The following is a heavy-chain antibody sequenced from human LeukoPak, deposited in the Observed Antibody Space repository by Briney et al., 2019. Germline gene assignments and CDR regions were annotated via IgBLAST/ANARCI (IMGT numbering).Heavy chain of an antibody. CDR3: ARDMGCYDSSGYYPIGGFDY. CDR2: INPSGGST. CDR1: GYTFTSYY. D-gene: IGHD3-22*01. Sequence: ASVKVSCKASGYTFTSYYMHWVRQAPGQGLEWMGIINPSGGSTSYAQKFQGRVTMTRDMSTSTVYMELSSLRSEDTAVYYCARDMGCYDSSGYYPIGGFDYWGQGTLVTVSS. V-gene: IGHV1-46*01. J-gene: IGHJ4*02.